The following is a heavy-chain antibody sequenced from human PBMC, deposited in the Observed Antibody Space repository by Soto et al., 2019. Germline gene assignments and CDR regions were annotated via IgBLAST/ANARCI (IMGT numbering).Heavy chain of an antibody. J-gene: IGHJ4*02. D-gene: IGHD6-25*01. CDR1: GYTFTNYG. CDR3: AIGARGYNPGTFDY. CDR2: ISGYNGDT. V-gene: IGHV1-18*01. Sequence: QVHLVQSGAEVKEPGASVKVSCKASGYTFTNYGVNWVRQAPGQGLEWMGWISGYNGDTNYAQKLQGRVTMTTDTSTSTAYMELRSLRSDDTAVYYCAIGARGYNPGTFDYWGQGTLVTVSS.